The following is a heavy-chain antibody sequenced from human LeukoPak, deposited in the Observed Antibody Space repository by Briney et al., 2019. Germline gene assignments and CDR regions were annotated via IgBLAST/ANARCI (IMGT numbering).Heavy chain of an antibody. J-gene: IGHJ4*02. V-gene: IGHV3-7*01. CDR3: ARDTSSTSYDY. D-gene: IGHD2-2*01. CDR2: IRQGGSEK. CDR1: GFTFSNYW. Sequence: GGSLRLSCAASGFTFSNYWMSWVRQAPGKGLEWVANIRQGGSEKYYVDSVKGRFTISRDNAKNSLYLQMNSLRAEDTAPYYCARDTSSTSYDYWGQGTLVTVSS.